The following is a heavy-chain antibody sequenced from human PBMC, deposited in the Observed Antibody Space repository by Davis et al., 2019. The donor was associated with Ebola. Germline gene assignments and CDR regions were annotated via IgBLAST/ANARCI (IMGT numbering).Heavy chain of an antibody. V-gene: IGHV3-30*18. CDR2: ISYDGSNK. CDR3: AKDGSVEGYYYYYGMDV. CDR1: GFTFSSYS. Sequence: GESLKISCAASGFTFSSYSMNWVRQAPGKGLEWVAVISYDGSNKYYADSVKGRFTISRDNSKNTLYLQMNSLRAEDTAVYYCAKDGSVEGYYYYYGMDVWGQGTTVTVSS. J-gene: IGHJ6*02. D-gene: IGHD5-24*01.